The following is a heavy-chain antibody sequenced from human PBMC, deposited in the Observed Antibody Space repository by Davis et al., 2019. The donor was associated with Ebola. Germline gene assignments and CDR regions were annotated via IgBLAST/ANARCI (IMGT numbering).Heavy chain of an antibody. V-gene: IGHV4-39*01. Sequence: SETLSLTCRLSGETMSSTHYYWAWIRQSPGKGLEWIGSIYDTGSIYYNPSLTSRATIFADTSKTQFSLTLDSVTAADTAIYYCATPRLSAAALDYWGQGALVTVSS. D-gene: IGHD6-25*01. J-gene: IGHJ4*02. CDR2: IYDTGSI. CDR3: ATPRLSAAALDY. CDR1: GETMSSTHYY.